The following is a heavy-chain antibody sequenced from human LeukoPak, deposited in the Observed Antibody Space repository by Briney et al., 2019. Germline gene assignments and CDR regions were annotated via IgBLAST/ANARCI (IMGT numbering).Heavy chain of an antibody. J-gene: IGHJ4*02. CDR2: IQYNGPP. V-gene: IGHV4-59*01. Sequence: PSETLSLTCAVYGGSFSGYYWSWVRQPPGPGLEWIGDIQYNGPPAYNPSLQNRVIILRDESRNQFSLRLSSVTAADTAVYFCARRKADRPRNYYIDYWGQGILVTVSS. CDR1: GGSFSGYY. CDR3: ARRKADRPRNYYIDY. D-gene: IGHD6-6*01.